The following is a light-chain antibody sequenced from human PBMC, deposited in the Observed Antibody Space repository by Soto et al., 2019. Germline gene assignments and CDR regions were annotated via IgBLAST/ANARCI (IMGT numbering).Light chain of an antibody. J-gene: IGLJ3*02. CDR3: ATWDDRLTAWV. V-gene: IGLV1-36*01. CDR2: YND. CDR1: NSNIGSNA. Sequence: QSVLTQSPSVSGAPRQSVNISCSGNNSNIGSNAVHWYQQLPGKAPKLLMYYNDMLPSGVSDRFSGSKSGTSASLAISGLQSDDEGDYYCATWDDRLTAWVFGGGTKLIVL.